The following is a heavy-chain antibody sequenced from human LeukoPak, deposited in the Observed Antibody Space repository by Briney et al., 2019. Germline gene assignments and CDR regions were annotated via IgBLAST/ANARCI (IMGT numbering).Heavy chain of an antibody. J-gene: IGHJ6*02. CDR2: ICPGDSDT. CDR3: ASQNSGYDSYYYYVMDV. CDR1: GYSFTSYW. D-gene: IGHD5-12*01. Sequence: GESLKISCKGSGYSFTSYWIGWVRQMPGKGLEWTGIICPGDSDTRYSPSFQGQVTISADKSISTAYLQWSSLKASDTAMYYCASQNSGYDSYYYYVMDVWGQGTTVTVSS. V-gene: IGHV5-51*01.